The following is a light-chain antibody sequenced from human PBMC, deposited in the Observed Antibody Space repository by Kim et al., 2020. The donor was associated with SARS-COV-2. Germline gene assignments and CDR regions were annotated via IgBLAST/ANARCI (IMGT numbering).Light chain of an antibody. CDR3: QQYNNWPLT. V-gene: IGKV3-15*01. J-gene: IGKJ1*01. CDR2: GAS. Sequence: VPPGERATLSCRPSQSVSSNLAWYQQKPGQAPRLLIYGASTRATGIPARFSGSGSGTEFTLTISSLQSEDFAVYYCQQYNNWPLTFGQGTKVDIK. CDR1: QSVSSN.